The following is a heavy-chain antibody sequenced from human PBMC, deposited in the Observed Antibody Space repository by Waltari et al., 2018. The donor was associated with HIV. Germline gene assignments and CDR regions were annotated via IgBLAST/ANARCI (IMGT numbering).Heavy chain of an antibody. CDR2: IYHSGST. J-gene: IGHJ4*02. CDR1: GGSISSGGYS. V-gene: IGHV4-30-2*01. CDR3: ASLKIGYYYDSSGYYFDY. Sequence: QLQLQESGSGLVKPSQTLSLTCAVSGGSISSGGYSWSWIRQPPGKGLEWIGYIYHSGSTYYNPSRKSRVTISVDRSKNQFSLKLSSVTAADTAVYYCASLKIGYYYDSSGYYFDYWGQGTLVTVSS. D-gene: IGHD3-22*01.